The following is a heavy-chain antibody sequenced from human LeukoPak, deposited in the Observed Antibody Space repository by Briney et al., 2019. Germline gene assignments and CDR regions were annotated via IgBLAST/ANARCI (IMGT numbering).Heavy chain of an antibody. J-gene: IGHJ6*03. D-gene: IGHD3-3*01. Sequence: GGSLRLSCAASGFTVSSNYMSWVRQAPGKGLEWVSVIYSGGSTYHADSVKGRFIISRDNSKNTLYLQMNSLRAEDTAVYYCARATFWSGYQRDSWYMDVWGKGTPVTVSS. CDR3: ARATFWSGYQRDSWYMDV. V-gene: IGHV3-66*02. CDR1: GFTVSSNY. CDR2: IYSGGST.